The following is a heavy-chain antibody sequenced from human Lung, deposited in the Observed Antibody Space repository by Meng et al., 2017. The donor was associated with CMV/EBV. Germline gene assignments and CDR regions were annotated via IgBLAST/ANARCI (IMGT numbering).Heavy chain of an antibody. D-gene: IGHD4-17*01. CDR2: IYYSGST. CDR1: GGSVRSSFYY. Sequence: GSLRLXCTVSGGSVRSSFYYWSWIRQSPGKGLEWIGYIYYSGSTGYNTSLKSRVTMSIDTSKNQISLKLSSVTAADTAVYYCARSPTGDYAMDVWGQGTTVTVSS. V-gene: IGHV4-61*01. J-gene: IGHJ6*02. CDR3: ARSPTGDYAMDV.